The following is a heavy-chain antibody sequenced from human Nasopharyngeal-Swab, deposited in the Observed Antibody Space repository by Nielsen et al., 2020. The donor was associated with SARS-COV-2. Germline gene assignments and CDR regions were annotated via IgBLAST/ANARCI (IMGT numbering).Heavy chain of an antibody. Sequence: ESLKISCTVSGGSISSYYWSWIRQPPGKGLEWIGYIYYSGSTNYNPSLKSRVTISVDTSKNQFSLKLSSVTAADTAVYYCARGDQGYCSGGSCYYFDYWGQGTLVTVSS. CDR2: IYYSGST. J-gene: IGHJ4*02. CDR3: ARGDQGYCSGGSCYYFDY. CDR1: GGSISSYY. V-gene: IGHV4-59*01. D-gene: IGHD2-15*01.